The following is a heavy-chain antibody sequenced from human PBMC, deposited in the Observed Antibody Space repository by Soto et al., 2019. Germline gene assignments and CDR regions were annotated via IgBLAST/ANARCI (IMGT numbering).Heavy chain of an antibody. CDR1: GGTFNNYP. V-gene: IGHV1-69*06. Sequence: SVKVSCKASGGTFNNYPISWVRQAPGQGLEWMGGIIPIFGTANYAQKFQGRVTITADKSTSTAYMELSSLRSEDTAVYFCASERSAQYFDYWGQGTLVTVSS. CDR2: IIPIFGTA. CDR3: ASERSAQYFDY. J-gene: IGHJ4*02. D-gene: IGHD1-26*01.